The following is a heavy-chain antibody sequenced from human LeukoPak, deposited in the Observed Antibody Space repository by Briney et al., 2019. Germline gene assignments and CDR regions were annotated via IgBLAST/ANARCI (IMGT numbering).Heavy chain of an antibody. CDR1: GFTFTNAW. CDR2: VEIIGHGVTI. Sequence: GGSLRLSCAASGFTFTNAWMSWVRQAPGKGLEWVACVEIIGHGVTIEYVAPVKGRFTISRDDSKNTLSLQMNSLKTEDTAVYYCTTVRFTWGQGTRVTVSS. V-gene: IGHV3-15*04. J-gene: IGHJ4*02. CDR3: TTVRFT.